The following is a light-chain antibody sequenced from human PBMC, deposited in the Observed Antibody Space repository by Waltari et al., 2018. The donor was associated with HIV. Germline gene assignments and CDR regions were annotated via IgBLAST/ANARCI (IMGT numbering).Light chain of an antibody. CDR1: SSPLGSNT. CDR2: NNK. Sequence: SVQTQPSSASGTPGRSVTISCSGSSSPLGSNTLNRYQHLPETAPNHLIYNNKQRHSGDPDRFSGSKSGTSASLAISGLLTEDEADYYCGAWDDSLNGVIFGGGTNLTVL. V-gene: IGLV1-44*01. CDR3: GAWDDSLNGVI. J-gene: IGLJ2*01.